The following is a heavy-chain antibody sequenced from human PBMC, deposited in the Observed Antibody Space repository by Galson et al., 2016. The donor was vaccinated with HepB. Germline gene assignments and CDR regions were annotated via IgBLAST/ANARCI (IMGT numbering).Heavy chain of an antibody. V-gene: IGHV3-7*01. CDR2: IKEDGSEN. J-gene: IGHJ4*02. D-gene: IGHD3-16*01. CDR1: GFTFSNYW. CDR3: ARDDYFRLGY. Sequence: SLRLSCAASGFTFSNYWMSWVRLAPGRGLEWVANIKEDGSENYYVDSVKGRFIISRDNAKNSLYLEMNSLRDEDTAVYYCARDDYFRLGYWGQGTLVTVSS.